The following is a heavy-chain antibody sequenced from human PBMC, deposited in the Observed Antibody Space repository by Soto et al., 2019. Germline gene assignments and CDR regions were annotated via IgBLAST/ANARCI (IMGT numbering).Heavy chain of an antibody. Sequence: ASVKVSCKASGYTFTSYGISWVRRAPGQGLEWMGWISAYNGNTNYAQKLQGRVTMTTDTSTSTAYMELRSLRSEDTAVYYCARGLRHYGDYYYYYMDVWGKGTTVTVSS. CDR1: GYTFTSYG. J-gene: IGHJ6*03. CDR2: ISAYNGNT. CDR3: ARGLRHYGDYYYYYMDV. D-gene: IGHD4-17*01. V-gene: IGHV1-18*01.